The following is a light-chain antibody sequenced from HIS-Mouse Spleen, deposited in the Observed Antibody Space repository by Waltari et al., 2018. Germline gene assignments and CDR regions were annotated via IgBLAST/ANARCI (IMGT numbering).Light chain of an antibody. Sequence: ETVLTQSPGPLSLSPGERATLPFRASQSVSRSYLTWYQQTPGQAPRLLIYGASSRATGIPDRFSGSGSGTDFTLTISRLEPEDFAVYYCQQYGSSPPWTFGQGTKVEIK. CDR3: QQYGSSPPWT. V-gene: IGKV3-20*01. J-gene: IGKJ1*01. CDR2: GAS. CDR1: QSVSRSY.